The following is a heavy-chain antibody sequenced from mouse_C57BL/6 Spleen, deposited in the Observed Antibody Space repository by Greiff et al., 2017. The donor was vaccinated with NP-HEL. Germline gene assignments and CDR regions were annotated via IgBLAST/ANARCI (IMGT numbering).Heavy chain of an antibody. V-gene: IGHV7-3*01. CDR1: GFTFTDYY. CDR3: ARSSSPFAY. Sequence: DVHLVESGGGLVQPGGSLSLSCAASGFTFTDYYMSWVRQPPGKALEWLGFIRNKANGYTTEYSASVKGRFTISRDNSQSILYLQMNALRAEDSATYYCARSSSPFAYWGQGTLVTVSA. D-gene: IGHD1-1*01. J-gene: IGHJ3*01. CDR2: IRNKANGYTT.